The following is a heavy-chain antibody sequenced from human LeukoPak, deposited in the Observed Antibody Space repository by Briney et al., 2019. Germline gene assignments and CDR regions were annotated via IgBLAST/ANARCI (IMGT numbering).Heavy chain of an antibody. CDR2: IYSDGSP. Sequence: GGSLRLSCAASGFTVSSNFMSWVRQAPGQGLEWVSGIYSDGSPNCADSVRGRFTISRDNSKNTVYLQMNSLRAEDTAVYYCARGAGGGDYWGQGTLVTVSS. CDR1: GFTVSSNF. V-gene: IGHV3-66*01. D-gene: IGHD6-13*01. J-gene: IGHJ4*02. CDR3: ARGAGGGDY.